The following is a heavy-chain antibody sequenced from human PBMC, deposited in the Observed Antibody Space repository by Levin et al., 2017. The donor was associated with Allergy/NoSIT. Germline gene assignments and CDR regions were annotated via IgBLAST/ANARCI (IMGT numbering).Heavy chain of an antibody. Sequence: TGGSLRLSCAASGFTFDDYAMHWVRQAPGKGLEWVSGISWNSGSIGYADSVKGRFTISRDNAKNSLYLQMNSLRAEDTALYYCAKDRGRPPTIGGGPYYDYGMDVWGQGTTVTVSS. CDR2: ISWNSGSI. CDR1: GFTFDDYA. V-gene: IGHV3-9*01. J-gene: IGHJ6*02. CDR3: AKDRGRPPTIGGGPYYDYGMDV. D-gene: IGHD5-12*01.